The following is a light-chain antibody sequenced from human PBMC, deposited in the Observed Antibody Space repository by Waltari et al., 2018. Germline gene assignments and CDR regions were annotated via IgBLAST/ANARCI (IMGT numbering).Light chain of an antibody. V-gene: IGLV2-8*01. Sequence: QSALTQPPSASGSPGQSLTISCTGTSSDVGSDYNHAPWYQQHPGKAPKLIIHEVSKRPAGVPDRFSGSKSGNTASLTVSGLQAEDEADYYCSSYAGSNTDVFGTGTRVTV. CDR3: SSYAGSNTDV. J-gene: IGLJ1*01. CDR2: EVS. CDR1: SSDVGSDYNH.